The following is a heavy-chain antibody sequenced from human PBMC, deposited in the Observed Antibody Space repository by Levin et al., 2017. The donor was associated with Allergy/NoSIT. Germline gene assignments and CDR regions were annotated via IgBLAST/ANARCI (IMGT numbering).Heavy chain of an antibody. J-gene: IGHJ5*02. CDR3: ARTREGSNCFDP. V-gene: IGHV2-70*16. CDR1: EFSLSTSGMC. Sequence: TLSLTCTFSEFSLSTSGMCVSWIRQPPGKALEWLARIDGDGDRFYSTPLRTRVTISKDTSKNQVVLTMTNMDPADTATYYCARTREGSNCFDPWGPGILVTVSS. CDR2: IDGDGDR.